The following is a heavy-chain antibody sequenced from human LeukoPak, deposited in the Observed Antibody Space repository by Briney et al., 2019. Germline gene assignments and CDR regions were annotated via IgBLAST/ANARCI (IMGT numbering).Heavy chain of an antibody. CDR2: ITSSSSYT. CDR1: GFSLSDHY. D-gene: IGHD6-19*01. V-gene: IGHV3-11*06. Sequence: GGSLRLSCAASGFSLSDHYMSWIRQAPGKGLEWVSHITSSSSYTNYADSVKGRFTISRDNGKNSLYLQMNSLRAEDTAVYYCARDSSGGSFDLWGRGTLVTVSS. CDR3: ARDSSGGSFDL. J-gene: IGHJ2*01.